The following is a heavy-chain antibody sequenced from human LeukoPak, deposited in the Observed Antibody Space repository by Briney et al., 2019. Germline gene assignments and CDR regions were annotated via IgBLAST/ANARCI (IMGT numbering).Heavy chain of an antibody. Sequence: ASVKVSCKASGYNINNYGIIWVRLAPRHGLEWVGWINPYNGDTDYAQKFRGRVTMTTDTSTSTAYMEVRSLRSDDTAVYYCARGHFRVRGPETWFDPWGQGTFVTVSS. J-gene: IGHJ5*02. CDR2: INPYNGDT. CDR1: GYNINNYG. CDR3: ARGHFRVRGPETWFDP. V-gene: IGHV1-18*01. D-gene: IGHD3-10*01.